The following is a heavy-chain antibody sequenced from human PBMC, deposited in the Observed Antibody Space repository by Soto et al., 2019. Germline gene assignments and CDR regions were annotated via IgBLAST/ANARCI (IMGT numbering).Heavy chain of an antibody. D-gene: IGHD2-21*02. CDR2: LYWDDDQ. CDR3: VQSRCGGDCLEIYSSHAYNGLEV. Sequence: QVTLKESGPTLVKPTQTLTLTCTVSGLSLRTTGVGVGWVRQPPGKALEWRALLYWDDDQRYSPSLRSRLTIAKDISEKQVVLTMTNMDTVDTATYYCVQSRCGGDCLEIYSSHAYNGLEVWGQGTTVTVSS. CDR1: GLSLRTTGVG. J-gene: IGHJ6*02. V-gene: IGHV2-5*02.